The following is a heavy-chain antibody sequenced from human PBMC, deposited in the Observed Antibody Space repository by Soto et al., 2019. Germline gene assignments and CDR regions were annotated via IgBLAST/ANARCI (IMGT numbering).Heavy chain of an antibody. CDR1: GFTFSNYW. Sequence: GGSLRLSCVVSGFTFSNYWMSWVRQAPGKGLEWVANIKQDGSEKDYVDSVKGRFTISRDNAKNSLYLQMNSLRAEDTAVYYCARDEGSMLFGVVIAYYMDVWGKGTTVTVSS. CDR2: IKQDGSEK. J-gene: IGHJ6*03. D-gene: IGHD3-3*01. V-gene: IGHV3-7*01. CDR3: ARDEGSMLFGVVIAYYMDV.